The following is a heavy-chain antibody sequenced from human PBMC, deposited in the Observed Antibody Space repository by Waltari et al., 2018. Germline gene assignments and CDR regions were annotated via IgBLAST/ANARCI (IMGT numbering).Heavy chain of an antibody. V-gene: IGHV3-15*01. CDR2: IKSRVDGETA. CDR1: GFIFADGW. D-gene: IGHD3-22*01. Sequence: EVQLVESGGGLAKPGGSLKVSCTASGFIFADGWMSWVRQAPGGGVEWVGRIKSRVDGETAEYAAPVKGRFTISRDDSKNTLYLHMDSLKTEDTAVYFCTTDPDSSSSGGFDFWGQGALVTVSS. CDR3: TTDPDSSSSGGFDF. J-gene: IGHJ4*02.